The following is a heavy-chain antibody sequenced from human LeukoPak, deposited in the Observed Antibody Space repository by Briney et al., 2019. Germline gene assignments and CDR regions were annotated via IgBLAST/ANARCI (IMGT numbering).Heavy chain of an antibody. CDR1: GFTFSNAW. CDR3: THAGVLGDWFDP. J-gene: IGHJ5*02. Sequence: PGGSLRLSCAASGFTFSNAWMSWVRQAPGKGLEWVGRIKSKTDGGTTDYAAPVKGRFTISRDDSKNTLYLQMNSLKTEDTAVYYCTHAGVLGDWFDPWGQGTLVTVSS. D-gene: IGHD2/OR15-2a*01. V-gene: IGHV3-15*01. CDR2: IKSKTDGGTT.